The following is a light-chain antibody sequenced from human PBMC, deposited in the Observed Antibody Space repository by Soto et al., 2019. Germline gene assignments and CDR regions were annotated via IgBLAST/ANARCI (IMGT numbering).Light chain of an antibody. Sequence: QSALTQPASVSGSPGQSITISCTGTSSDVGSYNYVSWYQQHPGKAPKLMIYDVSNRPSGVSNRFSGSKSGNTASLTISGLQAEDEADYCSSYTSSSSYVFGTGTKVTVL. CDR2: DVS. CDR3: SSYTSSSSYV. V-gene: IGLV2-14*01. CDR1: SSDVGSYNY. J-gene: IGLJ1*01.